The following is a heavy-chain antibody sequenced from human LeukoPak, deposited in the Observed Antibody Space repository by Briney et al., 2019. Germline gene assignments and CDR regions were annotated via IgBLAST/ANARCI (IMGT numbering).Heavy chain of an antibody. CDR1: GFTFDDYG. V-gene: IGHV3-20*04. J-gene: IGHJ6*03. Sequence: GGSLRLSCAASGFTFDDYGMSWVRQAPGKGLEWVSGIDWNGGNTGYADSVKGRFTISRDNAKNSLYLQMNSLRAEGTALYYCARARNYYYMDVWGKGTTVTVSS. CDR2: IDWNGGNT. CDR3: ARARNYYYMDV.